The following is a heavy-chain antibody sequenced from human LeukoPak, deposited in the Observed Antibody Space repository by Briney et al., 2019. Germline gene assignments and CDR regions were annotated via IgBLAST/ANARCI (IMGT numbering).Heavy chain of an antibody. V-gene: IGHV3-74*01. Sequence: GSLRLSCAASGFTFSSYGMHWVRQAPGKGPVWVSRINDDGSDTTYADSVKGRFTISRDDAKNMLFLQMNSLRAEDTAVYYCVRGGPSTWSWGQGTLVTVSS. J-gene: IGHJ5*02. CDR3: VRGGPSTWS. CDR1: GFTFSSYG. CDR2: INDDGSDT. D-gene: IGHD2-15*01.